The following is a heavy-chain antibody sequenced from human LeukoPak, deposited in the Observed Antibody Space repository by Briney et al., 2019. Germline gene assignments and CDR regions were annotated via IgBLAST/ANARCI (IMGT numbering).Heavy chain of an antibody. CDR1: GYIFTSYW. J-gene: IGHJ4*02. V-gene: IGHV5-10-1*01. CDR3: ATSAYGDGVY. Sequence: GESLKISCKGSGYIFTSYWISWVRQMPGKGLEWMGRIDPSDSYTNYSPSFQGHVTISADKSISTAYLQWSSLKASDTAMYYCATSAYGDGVYWGQGTLVTVSS. CDR2: IDPSDSYT. D-gene: IGHD4-17*01.